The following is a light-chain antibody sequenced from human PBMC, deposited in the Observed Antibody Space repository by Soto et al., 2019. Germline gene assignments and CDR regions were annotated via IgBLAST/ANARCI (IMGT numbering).Light chain of an antibody. CDR2: SAT. J-gene: IGKJ4*01. CDR3: QQYGGSPRLT. Sequence: EIVLTQSPGTLSLSPGERATLSCRASQTISNTYLAWYQHHPAQPPRLLIYSATGRATGIPDRFSGSGSGTDFALTISRLEPEDFALYYCQQYGGSPRLTFGGGTRVEIK. CDR1: QTISNTY. V-gene: IGKV3-20*01.